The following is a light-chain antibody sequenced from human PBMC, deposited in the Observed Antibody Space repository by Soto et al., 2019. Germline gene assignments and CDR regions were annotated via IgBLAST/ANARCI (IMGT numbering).Light chain of an antibody. Sequence: QSVLTQPASVSGSPGQSITISCTGTSSDVGAYKSVSWYQQHPGKAPKSVIYDVSNRPSGVSNRFSGSKSGNTATLTISGLQAEDEADYYCSSSTTSSTWVFGGGTKVPVL. CDR3: SSSTTSSTWV. J-gene: IGLJ3*02. CDR2: DVS. V-gene: IGLV2-14*01. CDR1: SSDVGAYKS.